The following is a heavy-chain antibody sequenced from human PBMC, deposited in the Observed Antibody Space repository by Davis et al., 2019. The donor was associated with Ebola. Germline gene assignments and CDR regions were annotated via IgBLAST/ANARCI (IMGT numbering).Heavy chain of an antibody. D-gene: IGHD3-10*01. J-gene: IGHJ4*02. V-gene: IGHV3-21*04. Sequence: GESLKISCAASGFTFSSYSMNWVRQAPGKGLEWVSSISSSSSYIYYADSVKGRFTISRDNTKNSLYLQMNSLRAEDTAVYYCARDWATLLWFGESTDYWGQGTLVTVSS. CDR3: ARDWATLLWFGESTDY. CDR2: ISSSSSYI. CDR1: GFTFSSYS.